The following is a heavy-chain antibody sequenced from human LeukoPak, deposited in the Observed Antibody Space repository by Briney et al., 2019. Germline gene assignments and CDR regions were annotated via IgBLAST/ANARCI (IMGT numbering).Heavy chain of an antibody. V-gene: IGHV4-39*07. Sequence: SETLSLTCTVSGGSISSSSYYWGWIRQPPGKGLEWIGSIYYSGSTHYNPSLKSRVTISVDTSKNQFSLKLSSVTAADTAVYYCAREAPEYYFDYWGQGTLVTVSS. CDR1: GGSISSSSYY. CDR3: AREAPEYYFDY. CDR2: IYYSGST. J-gene: IGHJ4*02.